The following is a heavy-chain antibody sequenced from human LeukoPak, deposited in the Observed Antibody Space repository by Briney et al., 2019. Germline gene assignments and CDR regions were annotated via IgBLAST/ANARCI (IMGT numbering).Heavy chain of an antibody. J-gene: IGHJ6*02. CDR3: ARRIGIAVAGTYYYYGMDV. D-gene: IGHD6-19*01. CDR2: INAGNGNT. CDR1: GYTFTSYA. Sequence: ASVKVSCKASGYTFTSYAMHWVRQAPGQRLEWMGWINAGNGNTKYTQKFQGRVTITRDTSASTAYMELSSLRSDDTAVYYCARRIGIAVAGTYYYYGMDVWGQGTTVTVSS. V-gene: IGHV1-3*01.